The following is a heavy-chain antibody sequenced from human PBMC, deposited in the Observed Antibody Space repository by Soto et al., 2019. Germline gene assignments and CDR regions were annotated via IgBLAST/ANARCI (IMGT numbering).Heavy chain of an antibody. Sequence: QVQLVQSGAEVKKPGSSVKVSCKASGGTFSSYAISWVRQAPGQGLEWMGGIIPIFGTANYAQKFQGRVTITADESTSTAYMELSRLRSEDTAVYYCARVTTRYCTNGVCYTHYYYGMDVWGQGTTVTVSS. J-gene: IGHJ6*02. CDR1: GGTFSSYA. V-gene: IGHV1-69*01. CDR2: IIPIFGTA. CDR3: ARVTTRYCTNGVCYTHYYYGMDV. D-gene: IGHD2-8*01.